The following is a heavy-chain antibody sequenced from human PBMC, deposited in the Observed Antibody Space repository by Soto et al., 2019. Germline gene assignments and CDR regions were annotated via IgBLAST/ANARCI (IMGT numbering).Heavy chain of an antibody. D-gene: IGHD5-18*01. CDR3: ARYNVDTAMVPSYYFDY. CDR1: GGSISSGGYS. V-gene: IGHV4-30-2*01. J-gene: IGHJ4*02. Sequence: PSETLSLTCAVSGGSISSGGYSWSWIRQPPGKGLEWIGYIYHSGSTYYNPSLKSRVTISVDRSKNQFSLKLSSVTAADTAVYYCARYNVDTAMVPSYYFDYWAREPWSPSPQ. CDR2: IYHSGST.